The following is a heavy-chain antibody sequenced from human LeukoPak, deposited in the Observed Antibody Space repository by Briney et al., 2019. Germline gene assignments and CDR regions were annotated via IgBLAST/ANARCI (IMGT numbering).Heavy chain of an antibody. Sequence: SETLSLTCTVSGVSISSSNSYWGWIRQPPGKGLEWIGSIYYSGNTYYNASLKSQVSISIYTSKNQFSLKLTSVTAADTAVYYCARQTGSGLFILPGGQGTLVTVSS. CDR3: ARQTGSGLFILP. J-gene: IGHJ4*02. CDR1: GVSISSSNSY. CDR2: IYYSGNT. V-gene: IGHV4-39*01. D-gene: IGHD3/OR15-3a*01.